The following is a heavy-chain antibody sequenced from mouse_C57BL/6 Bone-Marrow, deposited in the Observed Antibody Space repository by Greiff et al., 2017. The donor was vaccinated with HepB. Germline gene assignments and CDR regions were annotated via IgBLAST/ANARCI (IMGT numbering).Heavy chain of an antibody. D-gene: IGHD1-1*01. Sequence: EVKVVESGEGLVKPGGSLKLSCAASGFTFSSYAMSWVRQTPEKRLEWVAYISSGGDYIYYADTVKGRFTISRDNARNTLYLQMSSLKSEDTAMYYCTRGPYYYGSSYAMDYWGQGTSVTVSS. CDR3: TRGPYYYGSSYAMDY. CDR1: GFTFSSYA. CDR2: ISSGGDYI. J-gene: IGHJ4*01. V-gene: IGHV5-9-1*02.